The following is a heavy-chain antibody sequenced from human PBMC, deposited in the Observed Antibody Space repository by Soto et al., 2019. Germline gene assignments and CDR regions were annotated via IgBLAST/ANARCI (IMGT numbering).Heavy chain of an antibody. Sequence: GGSLRLSCAASGFTFSSYGMHWVRQAPGKGLEWVALISYDGSKKYYADSVKGRFTISRDNSKNTLYLQMNSLRAEDTAVYYCAKVEGGTTACDYWGQGTLVTVSS. D-gene: IGHD1-7*01. V-gene: IGHV3-30*18. CDR2: ISYDGSKK. J-gene: IGHJ4*02. CDR1: GFTFSSYG. CDR3: AKVEGGTTACDY.